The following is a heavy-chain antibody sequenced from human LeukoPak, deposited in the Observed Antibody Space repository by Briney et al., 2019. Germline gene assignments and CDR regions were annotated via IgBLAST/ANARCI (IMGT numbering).Heavy chain of an antibody. Sequence: SETLSLTCVVYGESFSGYYWTWIRQPPGKGLEWIGSIYYSGSTYYNPPLKSRVTISVDTSKNQFSLKLSSVTAADTAVYYCARGVGYCSSTSCYARRGYSSSWYCDYWGQGTLVTVSS. CDR3: ARGVGYCSSTSCYARRGYSSSWYCDY. V-gene: IGHV4-34*01. J-gene: IGHJ4*02. D-gene: IGHD2-2*01. CDR2: IYYSGST. CDR1: GESFSGYY.